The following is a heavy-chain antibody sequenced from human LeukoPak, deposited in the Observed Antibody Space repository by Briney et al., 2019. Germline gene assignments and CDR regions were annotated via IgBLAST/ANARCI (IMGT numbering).Heavy chain of an antibody. CDR1: GYTLTELS. CDR2: FDPEDGET. CDR3: ARDNRYSYGLGPPTSVFDY. Sequence: ASVKVSCKVSGYTLTELSMHWVRQAPGKGLEWMGGFDPEDGETIYAQKFQGRVTITADESTSTAYMELSSLRSEDTAVYYCARDNRYSYGLGPPTSVFDYWGQGTLVTVSS. D-gene: IGHD5-18*01. J-gene: IGHJ4*02. V-gene: IGHV1-24*01.